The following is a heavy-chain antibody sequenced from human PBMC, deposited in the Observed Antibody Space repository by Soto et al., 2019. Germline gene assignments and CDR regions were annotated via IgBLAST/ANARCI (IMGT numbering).Heavy chain of an antibody. V-gene: IGHV4-34*01. CDR1: VVSFSGYY. CDR3: ARVRDWFEP. CDR2: IDHSGYT. Sequence: PSETLSLTCAFYVVSFSGYYWNCIRQPPGKGLEWIGEIDHSGYTNYNPSLKSRVTISVDTSKKQFSLRLTSVTAADTAVYYCARVRDWFEPLGQGTLVKVSS. J-gene: IGHJ5*02.